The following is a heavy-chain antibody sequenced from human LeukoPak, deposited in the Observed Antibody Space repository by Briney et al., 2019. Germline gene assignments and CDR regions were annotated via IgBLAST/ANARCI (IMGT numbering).Heavy chain of an antibody. Sequence: GASVKVSCKASGYRFTDYYMHWVRQAPGQGLEWMGIINPSDGSTSYTQKFQGRVTMTSDTSTSTVYMELSSLRSEDTAVYYCARRGSYGGISAMDSWGQGAQVTVSS. V-gene: IGHV1-46*01. D-gene: IGHD4-23*01. CDR2: INPSDGST. CDR1: GYRFTDYY. J-gene: IGHJ4*02. CDR3: ARRGSYGGISAMDS.